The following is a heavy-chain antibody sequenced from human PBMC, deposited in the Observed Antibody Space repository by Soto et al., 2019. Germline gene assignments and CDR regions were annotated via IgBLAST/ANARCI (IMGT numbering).Heavy chain of an antibody. Sequence: SVKVSCKASGGTFSSYAISWVRQAPGQGLEWMGGIIPIFGTANYAQKFQGRVTITADESPSTAYMELSSLRSEDTAVYYCARCSLCWYYFDYWGQGTLATVAS. CDR1: GGTFSSYA. J-gene: IGHJ4*02. CDR3: ARCSLCWYYFDY. D-gene: IGHD2-8*02. V-gene: IGHV1-69*13. CDR2: IIPIFGTA.